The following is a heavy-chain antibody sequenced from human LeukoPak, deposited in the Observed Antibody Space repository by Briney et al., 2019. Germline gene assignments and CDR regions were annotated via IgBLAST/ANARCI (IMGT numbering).Heavy chain of an antibody. J-gene: IGHJ4*02. CDR3: ARAGPRRDGYNVDY. D-gene: IGHD5-24*01. CDR2: IYYSGNT. Sequence: SEPLSLTCTVSGGSISYYYSGWIRQPPGKGLEWIGYIYYSGNTDYNPSLKSRVTMSVDTSRNQFSLRLTSVTAADTAVYYCARAGPRRDGYNVDYWGQGTLVTVSS. V-gene: IGHV4-59*13. CDR1: GGSISYYY.